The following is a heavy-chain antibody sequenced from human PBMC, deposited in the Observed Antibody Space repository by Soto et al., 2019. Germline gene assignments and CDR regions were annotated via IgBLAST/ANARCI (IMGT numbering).Heavy chain of an antibody. CDR3: ARGRRIVATIDGY. CDR2: ISAYNGNT. J-gene: IGHJ4*02. D-gene: IGHD5-12*01. Sequence: VSCKALGHAFTTNIKSKVRQAPGQGLEWIEWISAYNGNTNYAQKLQGRVTMTTDTSTSTAYMELRSLRSDDTAVYYCARGRRIVATIDGYWGQGTLVTVSS. V-gene: IGHV1-18*01. CDR1: GHAFTTNI.